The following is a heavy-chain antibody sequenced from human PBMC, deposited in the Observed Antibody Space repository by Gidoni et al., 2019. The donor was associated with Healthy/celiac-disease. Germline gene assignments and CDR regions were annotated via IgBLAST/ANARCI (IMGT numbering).Heavy chain of an antibody. CDR1: GYTFTSYA. V-gene: IGHV1-3*01. J-gene: IGHJ3*02. Sequence: QVQLVQSGTEVKKPGAPVKVSCKASGYTFTSYAMHWVRQAPGQRLEWMGWINAGNGNTKYSQKFQGRVTITRDTSASTAYMELSSLRSEDTAVYYCARDLYCSGGSCYSLGAFDIWGQGTMVTVSS. D-gene: IGHD2-15*01. CDR3: ARDLYCSGGSCYSLGAFDI. CDR2: INAGNGNT.